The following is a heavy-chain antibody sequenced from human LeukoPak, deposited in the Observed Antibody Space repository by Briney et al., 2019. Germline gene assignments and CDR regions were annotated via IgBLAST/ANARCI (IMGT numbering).Heavy chain of an antibody. CDR1: GSTFRSHT. J-gene: IGHJ4*02. CDR2: INHSGST. D-gene: IGHD3-22*01. Sequence: GSLRLSCAASGSTFRSHTMNWVRQPPGKGLEWIGEINHSGSTNCNPSLKSRVTISADTSKNQFSLKLSSVTAADTAVYYCARVGSYFDNSGPKGLVTGYWGQGTLVTVSS. CDR3: ARVGSYFDNSGPKGLVTGY. V-gene: IGHV4-34*01.